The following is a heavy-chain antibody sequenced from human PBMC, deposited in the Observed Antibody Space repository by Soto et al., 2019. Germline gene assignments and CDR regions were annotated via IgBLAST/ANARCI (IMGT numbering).Heavy chain of an antibody. V-gene: IGHV4-39*01. CDR1: GGSISSSSYS. Sequence: SETLSLTCTVSGGSISSSSYSWAWIRQPPGKGLEWIGSIYYSGSTHYNPSLKSRVTMSVDTSKNQFSLKLSSVTAADTSVYNSARLSTIFDYWGQGALVTVSS. D-gene: IGHD5-12*01. CDR2: IYYSGST. CDR3: ARLSTIFDY. J-gene: IGHJ4*02.